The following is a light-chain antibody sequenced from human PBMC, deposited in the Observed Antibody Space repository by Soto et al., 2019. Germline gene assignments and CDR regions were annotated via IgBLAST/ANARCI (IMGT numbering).Light chain of an antibody. Sequence: EIVLTQSPGTLSLSPGEGVTLSCRATQTVTTGCLAWYQQKRGQAPRLLIYGASSRATGVPDRFSGSGSGTDFTLTISRLEHEDFEVYYCHQYGLSHRTLGQGTKVDIK. J-gene: IGKJ1*01. V-gene: IGKV3-20*01. CDR1: QTVTTGC. CDR3: HQYGLSHRT. CDR2: GAS.